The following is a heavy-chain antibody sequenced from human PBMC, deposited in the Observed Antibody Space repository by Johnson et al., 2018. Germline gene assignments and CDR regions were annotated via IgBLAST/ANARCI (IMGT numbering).Heavy chain of an antibody. Sequence: QVQLVESGGGVVQPGRSLRLSCAASGFTFNTYDMNWVRQAPGKGLEWVSEISYDGGLKYYADSVKGRFTISRDNSKNTLYLQMNSLRTEDTALYYCSTDKTGAFDIWGQGTMVTVSS. CDR1: GFTFNTYD. J-gene: IGHJ3*02. V-gene: IGHV3-30*03. D-gene: IGHD7-27*01. CDR3: STDKTGAFDI. CDR2: ISYDGGLK.